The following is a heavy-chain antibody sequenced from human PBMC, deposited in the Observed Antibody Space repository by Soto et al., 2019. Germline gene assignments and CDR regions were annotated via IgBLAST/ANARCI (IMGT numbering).Heavy chain of an antibody. Sequence: GESLKISCAASGFTFSSYAMSWVRQAPGKGLEWVSAISGSGGSTYYADSVKGRFTISRDNSKNTLYLQMNSLRAEDTAVYYCAKVSGITGTTKGAFDIWGQGTMVTVSS. J-gene: IGHJ3*02. CDR1: GFTFSSYA. V-gene: IGHV3-23*01. D-gene: IGHD1-20*01. CDR3: AKVSGITGTTKGAFDI. CDR2: ISGSGGST.